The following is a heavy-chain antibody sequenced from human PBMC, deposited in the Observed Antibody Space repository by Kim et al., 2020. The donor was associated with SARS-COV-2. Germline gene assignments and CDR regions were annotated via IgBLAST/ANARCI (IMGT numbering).Heavy chain of an antibody. V-gene: IGHV4-34*01. CDR1: GGSFSGYY. D-gene: IGHD5-18*01. J-gene: IGHJ4*02. CDR3: TRGEDRAKTGY. Sequence: SETLSLTCAVYGGSFSGYYWSWIRQPPGKGLEWIGEVHPSGTHTYRPSLNSRATISVDTSKNQMSLKLSFVTAADTAIYYCTRGEDRAKTGYWGQGTLVT. CDR2: VHPSGTH.